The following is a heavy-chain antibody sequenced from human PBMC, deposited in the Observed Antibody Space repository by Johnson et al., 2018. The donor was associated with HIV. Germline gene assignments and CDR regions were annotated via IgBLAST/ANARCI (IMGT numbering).Heavy chain of an antibody. Sequence: QVQLVESGGGVVQPGRSLRLSCAASGFTFNTYGMHWVRQAPGKGLEWVAVISYDGSNKYYADSVKGRFTISRDNSKNALYLRMKSLRAEDMAVYYCAKERGKRWLHPRDAFDIWGQGTMVTVSS. D-gene: IGHD5-24*01. J-gene: IGHJ3*02. V-gene: IGHV3-30*18. CDR3: AKERGKRWLHPRDAFDI. CDR2: ISYDGSNK. CDR1: GFTFNTYG.